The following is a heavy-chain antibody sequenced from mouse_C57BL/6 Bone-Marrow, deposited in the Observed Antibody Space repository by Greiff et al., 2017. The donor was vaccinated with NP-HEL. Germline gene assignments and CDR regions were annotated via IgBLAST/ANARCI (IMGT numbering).Heavy chain of an antibody. V-gene: IGHV5-4*03. J-gene: IGHJ3*01. Sequence: EVKVVESGGGLVKPGGSLKLSCAASGFTFSSYAMSWVRQTPEKRLEWVATISDGGSYTYYPDNVKGPFTISRDNAKNNLYLQMSHLKSEDTAMYYCASFITTPFAYWGQGTLVTVSA. CDR2: ISDGGSYT. CDR3: ASFITTPFAY. D-gene: IGHD1-1*01. CDR1: GFTFSSYA.